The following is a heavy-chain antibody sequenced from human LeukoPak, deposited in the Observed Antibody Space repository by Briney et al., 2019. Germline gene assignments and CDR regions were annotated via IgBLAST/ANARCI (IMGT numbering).Heavy chain of an antibody. D-gene: IGHD4-17*01. Sequence: ASVKVSCKASGGTFSSYAISWVRQAPGQGLEWMGGIIPIFGTANYAQKFQGRVTITEDESTSTAYMELSSLRSEDTAVYYCAREGAYGDFTGVYWGQGTLVTVSS. CDR1: GGTFSSYA. CDR2: IIPIFGTA. V-gene: IGHV1-69*01. CDR3: AREGAYGDFTGVY. J-gene: IGHJ4*02.